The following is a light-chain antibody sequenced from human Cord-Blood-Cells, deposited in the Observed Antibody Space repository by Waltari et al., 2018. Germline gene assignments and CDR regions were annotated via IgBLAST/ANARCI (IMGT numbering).Light chain of an antibody. CDR1: QSVLYSSNNQNY. CDR3: QQYYSTPLT. Sequence: DIVMTQSPDSLAVSLGERATINCKSSQSVLYSSNNQNYLAWYQQKPGQPPKLLIYWASTRESGVPDRFSGSGSGTDFTLTSSSLQAEDGAVYYCQQYYSTPLTFGPGTKVDIK. V-gene: IGKV4-1*01. CDR2: WAS. J-gene: IGKJ3*01.